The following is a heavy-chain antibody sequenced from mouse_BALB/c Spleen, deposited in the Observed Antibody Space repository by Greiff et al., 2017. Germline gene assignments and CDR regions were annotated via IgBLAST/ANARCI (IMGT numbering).Heavy chain of an antibody. CDR3: ARGYGGYYPFDY. Sequence: VKLVESGPGLVAPSQSLSITCTVSGFSLSRYSVHWVRQPPGKGLEWLGMILGGGSTNYNSALMSRLSISKDNSKSQVFLKMNSLQTDDTAMYYCARGYGGYYPFDYWGQGTTLTVSS. CDR2: ILGGGST. D-gene: IGHD2-3*01. CDR1: GFSLSRYS. V-gene: IGHV2-6-4*01. J-gene: IGHJ2*01.